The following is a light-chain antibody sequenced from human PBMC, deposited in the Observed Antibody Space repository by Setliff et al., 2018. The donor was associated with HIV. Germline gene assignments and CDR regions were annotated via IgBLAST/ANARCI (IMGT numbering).Light chain of an antibody. CDR1: ISDVGSYNL. J-gene: IGLJ1*01. CDR2: EVS. Sequence: QSVLTQPASVSGSPGQSITISCTGTISDVGSYNLVSWYQQHPGKAPKLMIYEVSERPSGVSNRFSGSKYGNTASLTISGLQAEDEADYYCSSYISSSTLYVFGTGTKVTVL. V-gene: IGLV2-14*02. CDR3: SSYISSSTLYV.